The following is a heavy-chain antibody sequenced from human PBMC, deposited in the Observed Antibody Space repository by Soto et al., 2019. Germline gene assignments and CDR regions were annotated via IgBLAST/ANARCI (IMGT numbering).Heavy chain of an antibody. CDR2: INPNRGGT. Sequence: QVQLVQSGAEAKKPGASVKVSCKASGYTFIAYHIHWLRQSPGQGLEWMGWINPNRGGTNYAQAFQDRVTLTRDTSSSRAYMELSRLTSDDTAMYYCAKDHGSGWDEDFDYWGQGTLVHVSP. J-gene: IGHJ4*02. V-gene: IGHV1-2*02. CDR1: GYTFIAYH. CDR3: AKDHGSGWDEDFDY. D-gene: IGHD6-19*01.